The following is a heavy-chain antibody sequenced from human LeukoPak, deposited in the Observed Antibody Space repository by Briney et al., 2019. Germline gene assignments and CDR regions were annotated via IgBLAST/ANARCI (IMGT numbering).Heavy chain of an antibody. Sequence: GGSLRLSCAASGFTFSSYSMNWVRQAPGKGLEWVSSISSSSSYIYYADSVKGRFTISGDNAKNSLYLQMNSLRAEDTAVYYCARGFWSGPPWFDPWGQGTLVTVSS. J-gene: IGHJ5*02. D-gene: IGHD3-3*01. V-gene: IGHV3-21*01. CDR3: ARGFWSGPPWFDP. CDR2: ISSSSSYI. CDR1: GFTFSSYS.